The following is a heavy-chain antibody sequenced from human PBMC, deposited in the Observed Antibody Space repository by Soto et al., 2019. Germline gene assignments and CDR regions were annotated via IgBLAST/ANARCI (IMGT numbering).Heavy chain of an antibody. CDR3: AKDAKMVSSSYSYYDY. CDR2: ISGSGGAT. CDR1: GFFFTTYA. V-gene: IGHV3-23*01. J-gene: IGHJ4*02. D-gene: IGHD6-13*01. Sequence: PGGSLRLSCAASGFFFTTYAMNWVRQAPGKGLEWVSGISGSGGATSYADSVKGRFTISRDNSKNSLYLQMNSLRADDTAVYYCAKDAKMVSSSYSYYDYWGQGTLVTVSS.